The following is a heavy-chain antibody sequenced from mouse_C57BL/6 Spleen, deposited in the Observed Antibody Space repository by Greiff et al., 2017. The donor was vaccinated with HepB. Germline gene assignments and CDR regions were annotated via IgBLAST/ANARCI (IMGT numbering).Heavy chain of an antibody. CDR1: GYTFTDYE. CDR2: IDPETGGT. D-gene: IGHD1-1*01. V-gene: IGHV1-15*01. J-gene: IGHJ2*01. CDR3: TRSLNYGSPDY. Sequence: VKLQESGAELVRPGASVTLSCKASGYTFTDYEMHWVKQTPVHGLEWIGAIDPETGGTAYNQKFKGKAILTADKSSSTAYMELRSLTSEDSAVYYCTRSLNYGSPDYWGQGTTLTVSS.